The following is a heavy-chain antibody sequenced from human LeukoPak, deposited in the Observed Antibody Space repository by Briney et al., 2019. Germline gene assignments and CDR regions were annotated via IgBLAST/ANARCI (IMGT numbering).Heavy chain of an antibody. CDR3: ARGREPAASNYGMDV. V-gene: IGHV3-13*01. D-gene: IGHD2-2*01. CDR2: IGTAGDT. Sequence: GGSLRLSCAASGFTFSSYDMHWVRQGAGKGLEWVSAIGTAGDTYYSGSVKGRFTISRGNAKNSLYLQMNSLRAGDTAVHYCARGREPAASNYGMDVWGQGTTVTVSS. J-gene: IGHJ6*02. CDR1: GFTFSSYD.